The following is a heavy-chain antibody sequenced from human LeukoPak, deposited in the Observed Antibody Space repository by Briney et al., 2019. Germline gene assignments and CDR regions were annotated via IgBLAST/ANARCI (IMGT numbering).Heavy chain of an antibody. CDR1: GFTFGDYA. D-gene: IGHD2-15*01. V-gene: IGHV3-49*03. J-gene: IGHJ4*02. Sequence: GGSLRLTCTASGFTFGDYAMSWFRQAPGKGLEWVGFIRSKAYGGTTEYAASVKGRFTISRDDSKSIAYLQMNSLKTEDTAVYYCTREVSYCSGGSCYSGYYFDYWGQGTLVTVSS. CDR3: TREVSYCSGGSCYSGYYFDY. CDR2: IRSKAYGGTT.